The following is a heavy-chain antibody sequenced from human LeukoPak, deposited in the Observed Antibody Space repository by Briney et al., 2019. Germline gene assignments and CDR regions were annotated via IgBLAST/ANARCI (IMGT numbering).Heavy chain of an antibody. J-gene: IGHJ4*02. V-gene: IGHV4-59*01. CDR3: ARENGYRYDY. CDR1: GGSISSYY. D-gene: IGHD5-18*01. Sequence: SETLSLTCTVSGGSISSYYWSWIRQPPGKGLEWIGYVYYRGSTNYNPSLKSRVTISVDTSKNQFSLKLSSVTAADTALYYCARENGYRYDYWGQGTLVTVSS. CDR2: VYYRGST.